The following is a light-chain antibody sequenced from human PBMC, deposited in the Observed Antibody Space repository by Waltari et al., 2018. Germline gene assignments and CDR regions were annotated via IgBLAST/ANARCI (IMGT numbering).Light chain of an antibody. CDR3: QQYYSAPYT. J-gene: IGKJ5*01. V-gene: IGKV1-9*01. CDR2: PAS. Sequence: IQLTQSPSSLSASVGDRVTISCRASHDISSHLAWYQQKPGKAPTLLIYPASTLESGVPSRFSGSGSGTEFTLTISSLQAEDVAVYYCQQYYSAPYTFGQGTRLEIK. CDR1: HDISSH.